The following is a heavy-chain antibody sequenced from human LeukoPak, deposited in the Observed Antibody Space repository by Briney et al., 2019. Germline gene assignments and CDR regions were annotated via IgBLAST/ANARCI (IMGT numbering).Heavy chain of an antibody. V-gene: IGHV4-59*11. CDR3: ARGGDDYSKPFDY. CDR1: GGSISSHY. Sequence: SETLFLTCTVSGGSISSHYWSWIRQPPGKGLEWIGYIYYSGSTNYNPSLKSRVTISVDTSKNQFSLKLSSVTAADTAVYYCARGGDDYSKPFDYWGQGTLVPVSS. D-gene: IGHD4-11*01. J-gene: IGHJ4*02. CDR2: IYYSGST.